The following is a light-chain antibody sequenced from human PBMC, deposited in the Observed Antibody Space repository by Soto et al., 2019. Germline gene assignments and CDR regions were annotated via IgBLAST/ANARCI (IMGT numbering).Light chain of an antibody. J-gene: IGLJ1*01. Sequence: QSALTQPASVSGSPGQSITISCTGTSSDVGGYNYVSWYQHHPGEAPKLLIFDVSDRPSGLSNRFSGSKSGNTASLTISGLQAEDEADYYCSSYASSRTLVFGTGTKLTVL. CDR2: DVS. CDR3: SSYASSRTLV. V-gene: IGLV2-14*03. CDR1: SSDVGGYNY.